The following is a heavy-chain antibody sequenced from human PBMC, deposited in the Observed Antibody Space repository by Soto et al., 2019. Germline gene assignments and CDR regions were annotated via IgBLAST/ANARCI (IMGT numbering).Heavy chain of an antibody. D-gene: IGHD6-19*01. J-gene: IGHJ4*02. V-gene: IGHV3-7*01. CDR3: ARKGPGPPQVGGWYPDYFDY. Sequence: PGGSLRLSCAASGFTFSSYWMSWVRQAPGKGLEWVANIKQDGSEKYYVDSVKGRFTISRDNAKNSLYLQMNSLRAEDTAVYYCARKGPGPPQVGGWYPDYFDYWGQGALVTVPS. CDR1: GFTFSSYW. CDR2: IKQDGSEK.